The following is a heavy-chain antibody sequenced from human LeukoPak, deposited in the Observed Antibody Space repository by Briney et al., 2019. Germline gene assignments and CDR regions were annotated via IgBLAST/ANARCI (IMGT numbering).Heavy chain of an antibody. Sequence: ASVKVSCKASGYTFTNYGISWVRQAPGQGLEWMGWISPYNDYTNYAQKLQGRVTMTTDTSTSTGYMELRSLRSDDTAVYYCARWYCSSTSCYVGAFDMWAKGQWSPSLQ. CDR2: ISPYNDYT. J-gene: IGHJ3*02. CDR3: ARWYCSSTSCYVGAFDM. V-gene: IGHV1-18*04. CDR1: GYTFTNYG. D-gene: IGHD2-2*01.